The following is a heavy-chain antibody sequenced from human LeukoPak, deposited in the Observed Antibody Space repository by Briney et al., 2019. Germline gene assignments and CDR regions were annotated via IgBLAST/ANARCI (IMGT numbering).Heavy chain of an antibody. CDR1: GYSFSSYW. CDR2: IYPGDSDT. V-gene: IGHV5-51*01. Sequence: GESLKISCKGSGYSFSSYWIGWVRQIPGKGLEWMGIIYPGDSDTRYSPSFQGHVTISADKSISTAYLQWSSLKASDTAMYYCARRPQSLWFGDSVAFDIWGQGTMVTVSS. CDR3: ARRPQSLWFGDSVAFDI. D-gene: IGHD3-10*01. J-gene: IGHJ3*02.